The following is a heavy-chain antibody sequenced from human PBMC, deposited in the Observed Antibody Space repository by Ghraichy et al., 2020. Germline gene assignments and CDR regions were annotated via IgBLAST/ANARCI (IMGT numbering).Heavy chain of an antibody. J-gene: IGHJ6*02. Sequence: GGSLRLSCVASGFAFSDFNMNWVRQSPGKGLEWVSYITISSRTIFYADSVKGRFTISRDNAQNSLYLQMNSLRDEDTAVYYCARASTVVRFYFYAGMDVWGQGTTVTVSS. CDR3: ARASTVVRFYFYAGMDV. D-gene: IGHD4-23*01. CDR2: ITISSRTI. CDR1: GFAFSDFN. V-gene: IGHV3-48*02.